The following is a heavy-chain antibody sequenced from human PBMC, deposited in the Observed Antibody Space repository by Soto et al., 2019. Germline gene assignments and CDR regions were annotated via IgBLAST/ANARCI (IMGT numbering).Heavy chain of an antibody. CDR2: ISGSGDTT. V-gene: IGHV3-23*01. CDR1: GFTFSSYA. J-gene: IGHJ4*02. CDR3: AKATMVVVVFHEFDY. D-gene: IGHD3-22*01. Sequence: EVELLESGGGLEQHGGSLRLSCAASGFTFSSYAMSWVRQAPGKGLEWVSGISGSGDTTSYADSVKGRFTISRDNSKNTLYLQMNSLTAEDTAVYYCAKATMVVVVFHEFDYWGQGTLVTVSS.